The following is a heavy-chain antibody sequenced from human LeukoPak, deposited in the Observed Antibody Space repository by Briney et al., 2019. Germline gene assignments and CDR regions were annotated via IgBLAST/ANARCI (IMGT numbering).Heavy chain of an antibody. J-gene: IGHJ6*02. CDR2: ISWNSGSI. CDR3: AKDIRSGYDLEPYYGMDV. D-gene: IGHD5-12*01. CDR1: GFTFDDYA. V-gene: IGHV3-9*01. Sequence: GGSLRLSCAASGFTFDDYAMPWVRQAPGKGLEWVSCISWNSGSIYYADSVKGRFTISRDNAKNSLYLQMNSLRAEDTAVYYCAKDIRSGYDLEPYYGMDVSGQGTTVTVSS.